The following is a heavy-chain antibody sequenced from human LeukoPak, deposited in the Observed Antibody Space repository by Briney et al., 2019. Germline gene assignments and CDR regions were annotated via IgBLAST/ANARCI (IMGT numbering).Heavy chain of an antibody. J-gene: IGHJ4*02. Sequence: SETLSLTCTVSAGSISSSSYYWGWIRQPPGKGLEWIGNIYYSGSTYCNPSLKSRVTISVATSKNQFSLKLSSVTAADTAVYYCARHQPYSSGWYPDYWGQGTLVTVSS. V-gene: IGHV4-39*01. CDR1: AGSISSSSYY. D-gene: IGHD6-19*01. CDR3: ARHQPYSSGWYPDY. CDR2: IYYSGST.